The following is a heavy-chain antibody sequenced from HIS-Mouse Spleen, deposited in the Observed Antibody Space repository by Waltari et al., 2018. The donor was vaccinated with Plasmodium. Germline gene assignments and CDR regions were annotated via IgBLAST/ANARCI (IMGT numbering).Heavy chain of an antibody. J-gene: IGHJ4*02. V-gene: IGHV2-70*15. CDR1: GFSLSPSGMC. CDR3: ARHKKRGQLVRGYFDY. Sequence: QVTLRESGPALVKPTQTLTLTCTFSGFSLSPSGMCVRWIRQPPGKALEWLARIDWDDDKYYSTSLKTRLTISKDTSKNQVVLTMTNMDPVDTATYYCARHKKRGQLVRGYFDYWGQGTLVTVSS. D-gene: IGHD6-6*01. CDR2: IDWDDDK.